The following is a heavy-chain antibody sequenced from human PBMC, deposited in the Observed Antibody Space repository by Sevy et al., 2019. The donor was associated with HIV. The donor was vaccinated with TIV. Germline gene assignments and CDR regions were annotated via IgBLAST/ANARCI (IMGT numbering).Heavy chain of an antibody. Sequence: GGSLRLSCAASGFAFDDYAMHWVRQAPGKGLEWVSGISWNSNSVDYADSVKGRFTISRDNAKNSLYLQMNSLRAADTAVYYCAKAAGDTSGYYGHVGSWGQGTLVTVSS. V-gene: IGHV3-9*01. CDR3: AKAAGDTSGYYGHVGS. J-gene: IGHJ4*02. CDR2: ISWNSNSV. CDR1: GFAFDDYA. D-gene: IGHD3-3*01.